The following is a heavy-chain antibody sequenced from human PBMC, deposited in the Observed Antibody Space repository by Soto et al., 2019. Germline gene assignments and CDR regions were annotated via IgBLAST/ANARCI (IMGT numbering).Heavy chain of an antibody. D-gene: IGHD4-4*01. CDR3: AKDRVPGTVTMYSHFGMDV. CDR2: LSYDGRSE. Sequence: QVQLVESGGAVVQPGRSLRLSCVASGFTSRMYDMHWVRQAPGKGLEWVALLSYDGRSEYYTGSVKGRFNISRDTSKNTLFLQMDSLRIEDTAVYYCAKDRVPGTVTMYSHFGMDVWGQGTTVTVSS. V-gene: IGHV3-30*10. J-gene: IGHJ6*02. CDR1: GFTSRMYD.